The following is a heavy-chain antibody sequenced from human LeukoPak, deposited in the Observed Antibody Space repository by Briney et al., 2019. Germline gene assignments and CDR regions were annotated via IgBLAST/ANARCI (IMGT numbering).Heavy chain of an antibody. V-gene: IGHV4-59*01. CDR3: ARGPPGGFSITIFGVVLGYFDY. CDR2: IYYSGST. D-gene: IGHD3-3*01. Sequence: SETLSLTCTVSGGSISSDYWNWIRQPPGKGLEWLGYIYYSGSTNYNPSLKSRVTISVDTSKNQFSLKLSSVTAADTAVYYCARGPPGGFSITIFGVVLGYFDYWGQGTLVTVSS. J-gene: IGHJ4*02. CDR1: GGSISSDY.